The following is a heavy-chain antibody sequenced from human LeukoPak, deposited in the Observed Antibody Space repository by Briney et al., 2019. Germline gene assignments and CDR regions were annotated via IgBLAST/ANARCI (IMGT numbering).Heavy chain of an antibody. CDR3: ARVGPFFDY. V-gene: IGHV4-39*01. CDR2: IYHSGST. CDR1: GGFISSSSYY. Sequence: PSETLSLTCTVSGGFISSSSYYWGWIRQPPGKGLEWIGSIYHSGSTYYNQSLKSRVTISVDTSKNQFSLKLSSVTAADTAVYYCARVGPFFDYWGQGTLVTVSS. J-gene: IGHJ4*01.